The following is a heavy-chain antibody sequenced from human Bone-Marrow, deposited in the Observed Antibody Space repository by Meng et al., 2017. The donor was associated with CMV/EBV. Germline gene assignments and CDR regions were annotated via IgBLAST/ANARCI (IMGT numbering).Heavy chain of an antibody. Sequence: SVKVSCKASGDTFSNYAFCWVRQAPGQGPEWMGGIIPIFGTTKYVQKFQGRITITTEESTSTVYMELSSLTSEDTAVYYCARQGPHSSGWYAGTNYFDYWGQGTQVTVSS. V-gene: IGHV1-69*05. J-gene: IGHJ4*02. CDR2: IIPIFGTT. D-gene: IGHD6-19*01. CDR1: GDTFSNYA. CDR3: ARQGPHSSGWYAGTNYFDY.